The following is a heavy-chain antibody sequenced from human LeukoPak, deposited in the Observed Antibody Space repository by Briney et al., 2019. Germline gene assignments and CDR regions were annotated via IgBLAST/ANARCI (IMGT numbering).Heavy chain of an antibody. CDR1: GYTFTGYY. Sequence: GASVKVSCKASGYTFTGYYMHWVRQVPGQGLEWMGWINPNSGGTSYAQKFKDRVTMTRDTSISTAYMDLSRLRSDDTAVYYCARDTKKRTFFVLGCPTCYVFDIWGQGTMVAVSS. D-gene: IGHD3-3*01. CDR3: ARDTKKRTFFVLGCPTCYVFDI. CDR2: INPNSGGT. J-gene: IGHJ3*02. V-gene: IGHV1-2*02.